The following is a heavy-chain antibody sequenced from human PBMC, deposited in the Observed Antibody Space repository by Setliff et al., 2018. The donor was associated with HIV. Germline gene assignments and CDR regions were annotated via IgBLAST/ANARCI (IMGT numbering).Heavy chain of an antibody. CDR1: GYIFSTFG. D-gene: IGHD2-21*02. V-gene: IGHV1-18*01. CDR2: ISASNGDT. J-gene: IGHJ4*02. Sequence: GASVKVSCKASGYIFSTFGITWVRQAPGQGLEWMGWISASNGDTNYAQKFQGRVTMTTDTSTSTAYMELRSLRSDDTAVYYCARAGAEVTSHFDWWGQGTLVTVSS. CDR3: ARAGAEVTSHFDW.